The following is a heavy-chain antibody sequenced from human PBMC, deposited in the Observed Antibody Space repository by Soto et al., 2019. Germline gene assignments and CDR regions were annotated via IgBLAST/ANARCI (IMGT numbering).Heavy chain of an antibody. CDR1: GYTFTANY. V-gene: IGHV1-2*02. CDR3: ARGSGSSWFDS. CDR2: LNTNNGDT. D-gene: IGHD6-25*01. Sequence: QVQLVQSGAEVKDPGASVKVSCKPSGYTFTANYIHWVRQAPGQGLEWMGWLNTNNGDTKYAQRFQGRVTMTRDTSISTAYMELTAVTFDDTAVYYCARGSGSSWFDSWGQGTLVAVSS. J-gene: IGHJ5*01.